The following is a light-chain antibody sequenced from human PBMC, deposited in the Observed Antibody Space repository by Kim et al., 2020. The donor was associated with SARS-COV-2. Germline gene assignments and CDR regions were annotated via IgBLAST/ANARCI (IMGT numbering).Light chain of an antibody. CDR2: GAS. J-gene: IGKJ4*01. V-gene: IGKV3-15*01. CDR3: QQYNNWPLT. Sequence: GSPGERVTLTCRASQSVSSNLGWYQQKPGKAPRLLIYGASTRATGIPARFSGSGSGTEFTLTISSLQSEDFAVYYCQQYNNWPLTFGGGTKVDIK. CDR1: QSVSSN.